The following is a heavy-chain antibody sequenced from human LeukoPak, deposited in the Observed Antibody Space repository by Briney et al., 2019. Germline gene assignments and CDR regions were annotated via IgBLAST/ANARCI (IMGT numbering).Heavy chain of an antibody. D-gene: IGHD2-21*02. CDR3: ARGVTARGFYYYMDI. J-gene: IGHJ6*03. Sequence: ASVKVSCKASGYTFTGYYIHWVRQAPGQGLEWVGWINPNSGGTNSAQKFQGRVTMTRDTSISTAYMELSRLTSDDTAVYSCARGVTARGFYYYMDIWGKGTTVTISS. CDR1: GYTFTGYY. CDR2: INPNSGGT. V-gene: IGHV1-2*02.